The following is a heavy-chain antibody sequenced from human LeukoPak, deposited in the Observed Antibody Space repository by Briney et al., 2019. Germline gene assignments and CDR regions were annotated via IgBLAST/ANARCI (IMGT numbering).Heavy chain of an antibody. V-gene: IGHV3-74*01. Sequence: PGGSLRLSCAASGFTFSNYWMHWVRHAPGKGLVWVSRINRDGINTSYADSVKGRFTISRDNAKNTLNLQMNSLRAEDTAVYYCARDLGQYYDTSDNWFDPWGQGTLVTVSS. J-gene: IGHJ5*02. CDR2: INRDGINT. CDR3: ARDLGQYYDTSDNWFDP. D-gene: IGHD3-22*01. CDR1: GFTFSNYW.